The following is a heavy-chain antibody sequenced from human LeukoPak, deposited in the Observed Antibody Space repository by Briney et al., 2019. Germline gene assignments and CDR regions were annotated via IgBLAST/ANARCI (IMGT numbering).Heavy chain of an antibody. D-gene: IGHD4-17*01. Sequence: ASVKVSCKAFGYTFTDYHMHWVRQAPGQGLEWMGWINPNSGDTNYAQKFQGRVTMTRDTTISTAYMELSSLRSDDTAFYYCARDTITVTTPYFDYWGQGTLVTVPS. J-gene: IGHJ4*02. CDR2: INPNSGDT. CDR3: ARDTITVTTPYFDY. CDR1: GYTFTDYH. V-gene: IGHV1-2*02.